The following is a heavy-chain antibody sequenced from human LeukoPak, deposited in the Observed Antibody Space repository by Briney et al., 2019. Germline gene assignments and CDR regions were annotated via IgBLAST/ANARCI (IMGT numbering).Heavy chain of an antibody. CDR2: IYPGDSDT. Sequence: GESLKISCKGSGYSFTSYWIGWVRQMPGKGLEWMGIIYPGDSDTRYSPSFQGQVTISAVKSISTAYLQWSSLKASDTAMYYCARLGYYDSSGYYGYYFDYWGQGTLVTVSS. D-gene: IGHD3-22*01. CDR3: ARLGYYDSSGYYGYYFDY. CDR1: GYSFTSYW. J-gene: IGHJ4*02. V-gene: IGHV5-51*01.